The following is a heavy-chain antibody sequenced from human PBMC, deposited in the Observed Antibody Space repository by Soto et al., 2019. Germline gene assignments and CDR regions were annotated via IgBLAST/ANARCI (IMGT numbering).Heavy chain of an antibody. D-gene: IGHD6-19*01. CDR1: GFTFGDSY. CDR2: ISPGSRYP. Sequence: GGSLRLSCAGSGFTFGDSYMSWIRQAPGKGLEWLSYISPGSRYPAYADSVKGRFTISRDNAKRSLYLQMMSLAAEDTAVYYCARESSGSGWLYYYYGMDVWGQGTTVTVSS. CDR3: ARESSGSGWLYYYYGMDV. J-gene: IGHJ6*02. V-gene: IGHV3-11*06.